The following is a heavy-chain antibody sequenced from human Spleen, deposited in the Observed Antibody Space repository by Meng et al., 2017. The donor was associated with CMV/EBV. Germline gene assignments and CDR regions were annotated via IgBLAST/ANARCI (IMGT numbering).Heavy chain of an antibody. V-gene: IGHV4-34*01. CDR3: ERGHLGGTDL. CDR1: CGSFRGYY. D-gene: IGHD1-7*01. CDR2: INHSGST. J-gene: IGHJ4*02. Sequence: GPVQQWGAGLLKPSEPLSRTWAGYCGSFRGYYWRWIRQPPGKGLEWIGEINHSGSTNYNPSLKSRVTISVDTSKNQFSLKLSSVTAADTAVYYCERGHLGGTDLWGQGTLVTVSS.